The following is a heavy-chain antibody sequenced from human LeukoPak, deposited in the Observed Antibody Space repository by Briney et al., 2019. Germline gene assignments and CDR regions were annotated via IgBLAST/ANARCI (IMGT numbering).Heavy chain of an antibody. CDR2: ISSSSYI. CDR3: ARVKDSSGGMDV. J-gene: IGHJ6*02. D-gene: IGHD6-19*01. Sequence: GGSLRLSCAASGFTFSSYSMNWVRQAPGKGLEWVSSISSSSYIYYADSVKGRFTISRDNAKNSLYLQMNSLRAEDTAVYYCARVKDSSGGMDVWGQGTTVTASS. CDR1: GFTFSSYS. V-gene: IGHV3-21*01.